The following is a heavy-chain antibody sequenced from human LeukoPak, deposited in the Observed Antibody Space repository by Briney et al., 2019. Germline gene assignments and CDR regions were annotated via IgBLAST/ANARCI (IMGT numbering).Heavy chain of an antibody. V-gene: IGHV3-7*01. CDR1: GFTFSSYW. D-gene: IGHD3-3*01. CDR3: ARDSDYDFWSGYSPFDY. CDR2: IKQDGSEK. Sequence: PGGSLRLSCAASGFTFSSYWMSWVRQAPGKGLEWVANIKQDGSEKYYVDSVKGRFTISRDNAKNSLYLQMNSLRAEDTAVYYCARDSDYDFWSGYSPFDYWGQGTLVTVSS. J-gene: IGHJ4*02.